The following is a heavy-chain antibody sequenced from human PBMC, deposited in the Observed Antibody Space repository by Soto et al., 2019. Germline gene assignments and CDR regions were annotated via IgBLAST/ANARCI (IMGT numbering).Heavy chain of an antibody. Sequence: ASVKVSCKASGYTFTGYDMHWVRQAPGQGLEWMGWISPNSGDTNYAQKFQGWVTMTRDTSISTAYMELSRLRSDDTAVYYCARTYFSSISCYVGSWDYWGQGTLVPVSS. CDR3: ARTYFSSISCYVGSWDY. CDR1: GYTFTGYD. J-gene: IGHJ4*02. CDR2: ISPNSGDT. V-gene: IGHV1-2*04. D-gene: IGHD2-2*01.